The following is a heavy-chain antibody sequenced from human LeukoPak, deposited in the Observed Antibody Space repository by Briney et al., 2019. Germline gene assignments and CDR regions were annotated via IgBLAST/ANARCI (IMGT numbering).Heavy chain of an antibody. CDR1: GFTFSSYG. J-gene: IGHJ4*02. D-gene: IGHD3-22*01. CDR2: ISYDGSNK. CDR3: ARGDSSGYYYFDY. Sequence: PGRSLRLSCAASGFTFSSYGMHWVRQAPGKGQEWVAVISYDGSNKYYADSVKGRFTISRDNSKNTLYLQMNSLRAEDTAVYYCARGDSSGYYYFDYWGQGTLVTVSS. V-gene: IGHV3-30*03.